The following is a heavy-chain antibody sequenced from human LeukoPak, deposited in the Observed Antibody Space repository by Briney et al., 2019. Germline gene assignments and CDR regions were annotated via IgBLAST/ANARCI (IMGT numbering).Heavy chain of an antibody. Sequence: GGSLRLSCAASGFTFSDYEMNWVRQAPGKGLEWVSYISPSATIIHYADAVKGRFTISRNNAESSLYLQMNSLRAVDTAVYYCVRDGGRTSAGFRPHYFDYWGQGALVTVSS. CDR3: VRDGGRTSAGFRPHYFDY. CDR2: ISPSATII. J-gene: IGHJ4*02. V-gene: IGHV3-48*03. CDR1: GFTFSDYE. D-gene: IGHD3-16*01.